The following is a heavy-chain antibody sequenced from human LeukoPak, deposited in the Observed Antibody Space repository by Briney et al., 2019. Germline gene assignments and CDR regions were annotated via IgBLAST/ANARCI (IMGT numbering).Heavy chain of an antibody. Sequence: PGGSLRLSCAASGFIFSSYSMNWVRQAPGKGLEWVSYISSGSSIIYYANSVKGRFTISRDNAKKSLYLQMNSLRAEDTAVYYCARDYGYGDFEPYNWFDPWGQGALVTVSS. J-gene: IGHJ5*02. CDR3: ARDYGYGDFEPYNWFDP. V-gene: IGHV3-48*01. D-gene: IGHD4-17*01. CDR1: GFIFSSYS. CDR2: ISSGSSII.